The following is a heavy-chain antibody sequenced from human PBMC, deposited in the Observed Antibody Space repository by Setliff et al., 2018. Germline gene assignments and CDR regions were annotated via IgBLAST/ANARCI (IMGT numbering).Heavy chain of an antibody. CDR1: GYTFSRYW. J-gene: IGHJ4*02. CDR3: AREHVSGHSEY. D-gene: IGHD1-26*01. Sequence: PGESLKISCKASGYTFSRYWIGWVRQMPGKGLEWLGIIYPSDSHTRYSPSFQGQVTISSDKSINTAYLQWSSLKASDTAIYYCAREHVSGHSEYWGQGTLVTVSS. CDR2: IYPSDSHT. V-gene: IGHV5-51*01.